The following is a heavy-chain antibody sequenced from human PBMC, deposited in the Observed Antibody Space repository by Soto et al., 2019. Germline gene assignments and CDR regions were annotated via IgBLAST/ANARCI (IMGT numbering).Heavy chain of an antibody. CDR2: ISSDGSNK. Sequence: QVQLVESGGGVVQPGRSLRLSCAASGFIFSNYGMHWVRQAPGKGLEWVAFISSDGSNKYYVDSVKGRFTISRDNSENTLSLQMNSLRAEDTAVYYCAKDGDYYDSSGSLDYWGQGPQVTVSS. J-gene: IGHJ4*02. V-gene: IGHV3-30*18. D-gene: IGHD3-22*01. CDR3: AKDGDYYDSSGSLDY. CDR1: GFIFSNYG.